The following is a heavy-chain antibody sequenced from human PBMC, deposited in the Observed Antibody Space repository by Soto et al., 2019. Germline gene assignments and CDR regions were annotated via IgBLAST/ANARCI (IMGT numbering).Heavy chain of an antibody. CDR2: IYYSGST. CDR3: ARGGGAAAGGRNWFGP. Sequence: QLQLQESGPRLVKPPETLSLTCSVSGGSISSTTHFWGWIRQPPGKGLEWIGSIYYSGSTYYNPSLKSRVTISVDTSKTHFSLKLGSVTAAGTAVYYCARGGGAAAGGRNWFGPWGQGTLVTVSS. V-gene: IGHV4-39*01. CDR1: GGSISSTTHF. D-gene: IGHD6-13*01. J-gene: IGHJ5*02.